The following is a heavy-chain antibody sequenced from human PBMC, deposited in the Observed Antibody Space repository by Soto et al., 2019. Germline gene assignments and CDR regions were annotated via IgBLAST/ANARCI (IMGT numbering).Heavy chain of an antibody. Sequence: HPGGSLRLSCAASGFTVSSNYMSWVRQAPGKGLEWVANIKQDGSEKYYVDSVKGRFTISRDNAKNSLYLQMNSLRAEDTAVYYCARDRYSYYDFWSGSLPYYYYGMDVWGQGTTVTVSS. CDR2: IKQDGSEK. CDR1: GFTVSSNY. V-gene: IGHV3-7*01. J-gene: IGHJ6*02. D-gene: IGHD3-3*01. CDR3: ARDRYSYYDFWSGSLPYYYYGMDV.